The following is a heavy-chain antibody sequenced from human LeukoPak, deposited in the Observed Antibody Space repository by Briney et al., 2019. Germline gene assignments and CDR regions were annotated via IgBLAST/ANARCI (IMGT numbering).Heavy chain of an antibody. V-gene: IGHV4-61*02. CDR1: GGSISSGSYY. J-gene: IGHJ4*02. CDR3: ARAYYYDSSGYSQY. Sequence: SQTLSLTCTVSGGSISSGSYYWSWIRQPAGKGLEWIGRIYTSGSTNYNPSLKSRVTISVDTCKNQFSLKLSSVTAADTAVYYCARAYYYDSSGYSQYWGQGTLVTVSS. CDR2: IYTSGST. D-gene: IGHD3-22*01.